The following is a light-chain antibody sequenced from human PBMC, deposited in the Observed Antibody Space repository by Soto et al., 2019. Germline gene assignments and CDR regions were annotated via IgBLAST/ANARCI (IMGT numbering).Light chain of an antibody. CDR1: SSDVGGYNY. J-gene: IGLJ3*02. Sequence: QSVLTQPASVSGSPGQSITISCTGTSSDVGGYNYVSWYQQHPGKAPKLMIYVVSNRPSGVSNRFSGSKSGNTASLTSSGLQAEDEADYYCSSYTSSSTWVFGGGTKLTVL. V-gene: IGLV2-14*01. CDR2: VVS. CDR3: SSYTSSSTWV.